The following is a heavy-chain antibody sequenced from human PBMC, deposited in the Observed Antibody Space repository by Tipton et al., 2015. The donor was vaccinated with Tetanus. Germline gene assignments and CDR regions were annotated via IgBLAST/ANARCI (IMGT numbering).Heavy chain of an antibody. Sequence: SLRLSCAASGFTVSSNYMSWVRQAPGKGLEWVSVIYSGGSTYYADSVKGRFTISRDNSKNTLYLQMNSLRAEDTAVYYCARGEVEQLGSDYWGQGTLVTASS. D-gene: IGHD6-13*01. CDR3: ARGEVEQLGSDY. V-gene: IGHV3-53*01. J-gene: IGHJ4*02. CDR2: IYSGGST. CDR1: GFTVSSNY.